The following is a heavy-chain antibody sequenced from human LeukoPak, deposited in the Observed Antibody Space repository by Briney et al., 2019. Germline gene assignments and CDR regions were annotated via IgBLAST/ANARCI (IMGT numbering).Heavy chain of an antibody. J-gene: IGHJ6*04. V-gene: IGHV4-59*01. Sequence: PSETLSLTCTVSGGSISSYYWSWLRHPPGKGLEWFGYIYYSGSTNYNPSLKSRVTISVDTSKNQFSLKLSSVTAADTAVYYCARDFSEPQLGYYYGMDVWGKGTTVTVSS. CDR3: ARDFSEPQLGYYYGMDV. D-gene: IGHD6-13*01. CDR1: GGSISSYY. CDR2: IYYSGST.